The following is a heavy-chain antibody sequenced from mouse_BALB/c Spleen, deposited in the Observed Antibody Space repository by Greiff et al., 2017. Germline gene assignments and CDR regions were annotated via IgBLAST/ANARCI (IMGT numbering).Heavy chain of an antibody. CDR2: INPGSGGT. CDR3: ARDYYGSSCWFAY. V-gene: IGHV1-54*03. Sequence: QVQLKESGAELVRPGTSVKVSCKASGYAFTNYLIEWVKQRPGQGLEWIGVINPGSGGTNYNEKFKGKATLTADKSSSTAYMQLSSLTSDDSAVYFCARDYYGSSCWFAYWGQGTLVTVSA. J-gene: IGHJ3*01. D-gene: IGHD1-1*01. CDR1: GYAFTNYL.